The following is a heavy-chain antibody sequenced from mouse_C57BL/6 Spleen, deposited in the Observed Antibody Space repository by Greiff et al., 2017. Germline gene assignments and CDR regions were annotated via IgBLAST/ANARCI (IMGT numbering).Heavy chain of an antibody. CDR2: IYPRRGNT. CDR1: GYTFTSYG. J-gene: IGHJ2*01. V-gene: IGHV1-81*01. Sequence: VKLVESGAELARPGASVKLSCKASGYTFTSYGISWVKQRTGQGLEWIGEIYPRRGNTDYNAKFKGKSTLTADKSSSTEYMELRRLTSDDSAVYFCARPGDYWGQGTTLTVAS. CDR3: ARPGDY.